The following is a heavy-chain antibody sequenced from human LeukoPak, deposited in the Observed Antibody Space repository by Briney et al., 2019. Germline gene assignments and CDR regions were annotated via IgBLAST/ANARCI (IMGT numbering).Heavy chain of an antibody. Sequence: GGSLRLSCAASGFSFSDYGMHWVRQAPGKGLEWVAVIWSDGSKENYADSVKGRFTISRDNSKNTVFLQMNSLRAEDTAVYYCAKDASGPYNSPFDPWGQGTLVIVSP. CDR3: AKDASGPYNSPFDP. V-gene: IGHV3-33*03. J-gene: IGHJ5*02. CDR1: GFSFSDYG. D-gene: IGHD6-19*01. CDR2: IWSDGSKE.